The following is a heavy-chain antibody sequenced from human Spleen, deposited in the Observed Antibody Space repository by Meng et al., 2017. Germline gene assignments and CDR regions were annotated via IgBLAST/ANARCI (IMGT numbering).Heavy chain of an antibody. CDR1: GFTFSSYT. J-gene: IGHJ4*02. Sequence: EVQLLESGGGLVYPGGSLRLSCAASGFTFSSYTMIWVRQAPGKGLEWVSGIGGSGGSTYADSVKGRFTISRDNSKNTLYLQMNSLRAEDTAVYYCAKDQNHPLGYWGQGTLVTVSS. CDR2: IGGSGGST. D-gene: IGHD1-14*01. CDR3: AKDQNHPLGY. V-gene: IGHV3-23*01.